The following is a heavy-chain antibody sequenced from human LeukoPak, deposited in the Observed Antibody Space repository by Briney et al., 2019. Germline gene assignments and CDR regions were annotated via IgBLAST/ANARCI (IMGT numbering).Heavy chain of an antibody. V-gene: IGHV7-4-1*02. Sequence: ASVKVSCKTSGYTFTSYAMNWVRQAPGQGLECMGWINTNTGNPTYAQGFTGRFVFSLDTSVSTAYLQISSLQAEDTAVYYCAREGLYGDNSFIDYWGQGTPVTVSS. CDR1: GYTFTSYA. D-gene: IGHD4-23*01. J-gene: IGHJ4*02. CDR2: INTNTGNP. CDR3: AREGLYGDNSFIDY.